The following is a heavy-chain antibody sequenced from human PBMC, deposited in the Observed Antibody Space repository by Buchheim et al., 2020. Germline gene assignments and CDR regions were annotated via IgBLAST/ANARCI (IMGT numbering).Heavy chain of an antibody. Sequence: EVQLVESGGGLVQPGGSLRLSCAASGFTFSDFWMTWVRQAPGKGLEWVANINQGGSEKYFVESVKGRFTIFRDDAKKSLYLEMESLRAEDTAVYYCARGGDWDHWYYGLDAWGQGTT. CDR3: ARGGDWDHWYYGLDA. J-gene: IGHJ6*02. D-gene: IGHD2-21*02. CDR2: INQGGSEK. V-gene: IGHV3-7*01. CDR1: GFTFSDFW.